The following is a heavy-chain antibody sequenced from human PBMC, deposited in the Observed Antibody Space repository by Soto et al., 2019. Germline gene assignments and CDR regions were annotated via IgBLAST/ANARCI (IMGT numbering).Heavy chain of an antibody. CDR3: ARPHLEITFGGVIVYGNWFDP. CDR1: GGTFSSYA. Sequence: SVKVSCKASGGTFSSYAISWVRQAPGQGLEWMGGIIPIFGTANYAQKFQGRVTITADESTSTAYMELSSLRSEDTAVYYCARPHLEITFGGVIVYGNWFDPWGQGTLVTVSS. J-gene: IGHJ5*02. CDR2: IIPIFGTA. D-gene: IGHD3-16*02. V-gene: IGHV1-69*13.